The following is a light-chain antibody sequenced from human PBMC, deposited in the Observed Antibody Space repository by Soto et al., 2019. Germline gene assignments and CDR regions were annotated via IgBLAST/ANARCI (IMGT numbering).Light chain of an antibody. Sequence: QSVLTQPPSASRTPGQSVTISCSGSSSNIGTNTVNWYQQLPGTAPKLLIYSNNQPPSGVPDRFSGSQSGTSASLAISGLQSEDEADYYCAAWDDSLNGLVFGTGTKVTVL. CDR2: SNN. J-gene: IGLJ1*01. CDR3: AAWDDSLNGLV. V-gene: IGLV1-44*01. CDR1: SSNIGTNT.